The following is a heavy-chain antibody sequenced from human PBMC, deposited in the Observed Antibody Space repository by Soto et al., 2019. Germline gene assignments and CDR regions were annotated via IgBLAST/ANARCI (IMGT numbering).Heavy chain of an antibody. Sequence: PSETLSLTCAVYGGSFSGYYWSWIRQPPGKGLEWIGEINHSGSTNYNPSLKSRVTISVDTSKNQFSLKLSSVTAADTAVYYCARAGTVVTRRALDYWGQGTLVTVSS. V-gene: IGHV4-34*01. CDR3: ARAGTVVTRRALDY. J-gene: IGHJ4*02. D-gene: IGHD2-15*01. CDR1: GGSFSGYY. CDR2: INHSGST.